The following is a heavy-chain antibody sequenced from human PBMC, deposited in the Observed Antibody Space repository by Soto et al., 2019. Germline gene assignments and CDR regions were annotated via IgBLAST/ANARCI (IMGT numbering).Heavy chain of an antibody. V-gene: IGHV4-4*02. D-gene: IGHD3-9*01. Sequence: SETLSLTCAVSGGSISSSNWWSWVRQPPGKGLEWIGEIYHSGSTNYNPSLKSRVTISVDKSKNQFSLKLSSVTAADTAVYYCASGYYDILTGSDFPLFDYWGQGTLVTVSS. CDR2: IYHSGST. J-gene: IGHJ4*02. CDR1: GGSISSSNW. CDR3: ASGYYDILTGSDFPLFDY.